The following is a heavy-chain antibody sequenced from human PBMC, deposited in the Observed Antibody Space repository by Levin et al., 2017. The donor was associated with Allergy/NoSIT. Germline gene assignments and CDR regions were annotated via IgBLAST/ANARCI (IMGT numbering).Heavy chain of an antibody. CDR3: ARVSRRYSGYGGYYYYGMDV. J-gene: IGHJ6*02. CDR2: INHSGST. Sequence: SETLSLTCAVYGGSFSGYYWSWIRQPPGKGLEWIGEINHSGSTNYNPSLKSRVTISVDTSKNQFSLKLSSVTAADTAVYYCARVSRRYSGYGGYYYYGMDVWGQGTTVTVSS. CDR1: GGSFSGYY. D-gene: IGHD5-12*01. V-gene: IGHV4-34*01.